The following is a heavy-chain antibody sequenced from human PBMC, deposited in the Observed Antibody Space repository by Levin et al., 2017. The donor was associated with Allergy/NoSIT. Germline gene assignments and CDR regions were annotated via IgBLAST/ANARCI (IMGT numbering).Heavy chain of an antibody. CDR1: GGSISSDSYY. Sequence: LSCTVSGGSISSDSYYWAWIRQPPGKGLEWIGSVYYDGSAYYNPSLKSRVTISIDTSKNQFSLRLNSVTAADTAVYYCAGETNSHYYYHYGLDVWGQGTTVTVSS. CDR2: VYYDGSA. CDR3: AGETNSHYYYHYGLDV. D-gene: IGHD2/OR15-2a*01. J-gene: IGHJ6*02. V-gene: IGHV4-39*07.